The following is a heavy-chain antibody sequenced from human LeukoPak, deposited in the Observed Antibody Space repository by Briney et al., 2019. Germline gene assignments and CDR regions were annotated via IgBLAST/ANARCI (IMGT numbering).Heavy chain of an antibody. CDR2: ISSSSSTI. D-gene: IGHD3-10*01. V-gene: IGHV3-48*01. Sequence: GGSLRLSCAASGFSFSTSNMNWVRQAPGKGLEWVSYISSSSSTIYYADSVKGRFTISRDNAKNSLYLQMNSLRAEDTAVYYCARVSVAYGVDYWGQGTLVTVSS. J-gene: IGHJ4*02. CDR3: ARVSVAYGVDY. CDR1: GFSFSTSN.